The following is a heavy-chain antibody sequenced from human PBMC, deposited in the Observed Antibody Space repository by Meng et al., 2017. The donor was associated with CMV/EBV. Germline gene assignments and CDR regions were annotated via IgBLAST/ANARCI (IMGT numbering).Heavy chain of an antibody. CDR1: GFTFSSYS. D-gene: IGHD3-16*01. J-gene: IGHJ6*02. CDR3: VSFHRGEIYYGMDV. CDR2: ISSSSYI. Sequence: GESLKISCAASGFTFSSYSMNWVRQAPGKGLEWVSSISSSSYIYCADSVKGRFTISRDNAKNSLYLQMNSLRAEDTAVYYCVSFHRGEIYYGMDVWGQGTTVTVSS. V-gene: IGHV3-21*01.